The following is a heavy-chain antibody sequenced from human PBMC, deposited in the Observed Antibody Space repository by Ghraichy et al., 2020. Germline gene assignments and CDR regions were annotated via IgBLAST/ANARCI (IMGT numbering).Heavy chain of an antibody. J-gene: IGHJ4*02. Sequence: GGSLRLSCAASGFTLSNYWMHWVRQVPGKGLMWVSRINSDGSSTTYADSVKGRFTISRDNAKNTLYLQMNSLRAEDTAVYYCAREYCRGGRCFFGTGGSHFDNWGKGTLVIVSS. D-gene: IGHD2-15*01. CDR1: GFTLSNYW. CDR3: AREYCRGGRCFFGTGGSHFDN. CDR2: INSDGSST. V-gene: IGHV3-74*01.